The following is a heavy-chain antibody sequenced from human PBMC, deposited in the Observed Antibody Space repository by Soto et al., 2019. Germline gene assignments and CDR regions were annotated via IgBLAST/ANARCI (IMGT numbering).Heavy chain of an antibody. D-gene: IGHD2-15*01. CDR3: AXDQRGYCSGGSCSLFDY. Sequence: GASVKVSCKASGYTFTSYGISWVRQAPGQGLEWMGWISAYNGNTNYAQKLQGRVTMTTDTSTSTAYMELRSLRSDDTAVYYCAXDQRGYCSGGSCSLFDYWGQGTLVTVSS. CDR2: ISAYNGNT. V-gene: IGHV1-18*01. CDR1: GYTFTSYG. J-gene: IGHJ4*02.